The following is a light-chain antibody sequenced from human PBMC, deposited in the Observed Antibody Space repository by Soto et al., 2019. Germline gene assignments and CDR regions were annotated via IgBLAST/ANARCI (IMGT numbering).Light chain of an antibody. CDR2: AVS. CDR1: SSDVGGYND. CDR3: SSYTTSSTLLYV. J-gene: IGLJ1*01. V-gene: IGLV2-14*01. Sequence: QSALTQPASVSGSPGQSITISCTGTSSDVGGYNDVSWYQQHPGKAPKLMIYAVSNRPSGVSTRFSGSKSGNTASLTISGLQPEDAADYHCSSYTTSSTLLYVFGTGTKVTVL.